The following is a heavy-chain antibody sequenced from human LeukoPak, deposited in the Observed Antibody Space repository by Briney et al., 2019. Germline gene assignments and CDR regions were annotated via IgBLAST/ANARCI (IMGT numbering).Heavy chain of an antibody. Sequence: AGGSLRLSCAASGFTFSSYSMNWVRQAPGKGLEWVSAISGSGGSTYYADSVKGRFTISRDNSKNTLYLQMNSLRAEDTAVYYCAKGTQLWFLVDWFDPWGQGTLVTVSS. CDR2: ISGSGGST. CDR3: AKGTQLWFLVDWFDP. J-gene: IGHJ5*02. V-gene: IGHV3-23*01. CDR1: GFTFSSYS. D-gene: IGHD5-18*01.